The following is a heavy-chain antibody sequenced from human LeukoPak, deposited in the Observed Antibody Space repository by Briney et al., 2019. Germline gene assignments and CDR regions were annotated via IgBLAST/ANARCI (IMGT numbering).Heavy chain of an antibody. V-gene: IGHV4-38-2*02. Sequence: PSETLSLTCNVSGGAISSGYYWGWIRQPPGKGLQWIGSIYHSGSTNYNPSLDRRVTMSVDKSKSQLSLRLGSVTAADTAVYYCAKGVKCSSGCCDAFDPWGQGTPVTVSS. D-gene: IGHD6-19*01. CDR1: GGAISSGYY. J-gene: IGHJ5*02. CDR3: AKGVKCSSGCCDAFDP. CDR2: IYHSGST.